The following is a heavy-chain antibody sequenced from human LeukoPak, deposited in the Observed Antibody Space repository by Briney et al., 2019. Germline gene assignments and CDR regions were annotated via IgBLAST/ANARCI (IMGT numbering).Heavy chain of an antibody. CDR2: ISSTGSTI. D-gene: IGHD3-10*01. CDR3: ARVYYGSGKGYFQD. V-gene: IGHV3-48*03. CDR1: GFTLSSYE. Sequence: PGGSLRLSCAASGFTLSSYEMNWVRQAPGKGLEWVSYISSTGSTIYYADSVKGRLTISRDNAKNSLYMQMNSLRAEDTAVYYCARVYYGSGKGYFQDWGQGTLITVSS. J-gene: IGHJ1*01.